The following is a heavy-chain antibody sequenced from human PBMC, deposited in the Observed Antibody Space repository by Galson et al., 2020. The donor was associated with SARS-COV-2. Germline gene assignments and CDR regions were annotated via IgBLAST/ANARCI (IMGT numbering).Heavy chain of an antibody. CDR2: ISSNGGST. CDR1: GFTFKNYA. V-gene: IGHV3-64D*09. Sequence: GGSLRLSCSASGFTFKNYAIHWVRQAPGKGLEYISAISSNGGSTYYADSVKGRFTISRDNSKDTVFLQMISLRAEDTAVYFCAKDVNKGPYLFGTGGAFEDWGQGNLVTVSS. D-gene: IGHD3-10*01. J-gene: IGHJ4*02. CDR3: AKDVNKGPYLFGTGGAFED.